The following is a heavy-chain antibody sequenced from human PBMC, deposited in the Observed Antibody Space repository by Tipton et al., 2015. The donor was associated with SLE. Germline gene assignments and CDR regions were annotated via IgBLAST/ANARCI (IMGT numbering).Heavy chain of an antibody. CDR3: ALSSRGPMGFGY. CDR2: IIPIFSTA. D-gene: IGHD2-15*01. J-gene: IGHJ4*02. V-gene: IGHV1-69*01. CDR1: GGTFSSYT. Sequence: QSGPEVKKPGSSVKVSCKASGGTFSSYTISWVRQAPGQGLEWMGGIIPIFSTANYAQKFQGRVTITADESTSTAYMELSSLRSEDTAVFYCALSSRGPMGFGYWGQGTLVTVSS.